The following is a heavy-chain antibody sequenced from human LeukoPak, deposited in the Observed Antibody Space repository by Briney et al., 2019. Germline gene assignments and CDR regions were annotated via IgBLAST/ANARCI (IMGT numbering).Heavy chain of an antibody. J-gene: IGHJ6*03. CDR2: INHSGST. D-gene: IGHD3-3*01. CDR1: GGSFSGYY. V-gene: IGHV4-34*01. Sequence: SETLSLTCAVYGGSFSGYYWSWIRQSPGKGLEWIGEINHSGSTNYNPSLKSRVTISVDTSKNQFSLKLSSVTAADTAVYYCARRRTYYDFWSGPYYYYYMDVWGKGTTVTVSS. CDR3: ARRRTYYDFWSGPYYYYYMDV.